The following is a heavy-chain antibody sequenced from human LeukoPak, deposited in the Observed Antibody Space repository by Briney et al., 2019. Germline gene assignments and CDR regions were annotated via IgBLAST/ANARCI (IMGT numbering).Heavy chain of an antibody. D-gene: IGHD1-26*01. CDR2: ISYDGSNK. CDR1: GFTFSSYA. V-gene: IGHV3-30-3*01. J-gene: IGHJ3*02. Sequence: PGRSLRLSCAASGFTFSSYAMHWVRQAPGKGLEGVAVISYDGSNKYYADSVKGRFNSCRDNSKDTLYLQMNSLRAEDTAVYYCARGRRSSKVWEIPLYYDAFDIWGQGTMVTVSS. CDR3: ARGRRSSKVWEIPLYYDAFDI.